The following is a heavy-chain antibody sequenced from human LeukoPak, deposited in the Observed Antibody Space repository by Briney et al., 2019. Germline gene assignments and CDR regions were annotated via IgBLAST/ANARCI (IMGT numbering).Heavy chain of an antibody. J-gene: IGHJ5*02. CDR3: ARVQAIAAAPKYNWFDP. Sequence: PSETLSLTCTVSGGSISSHYWSWIRQPPGKGLEWIGYIYYSGSTNCNPSLKSRVTISVDTSKNQFSLKLSSVTAADTAVYYCARVQAIAAAPKYNWFDPWGQGTLVTVSS. CDR1: GGSISSHY. CDR2: IYYSGST. V-gene: IGHV4-59*11. D-gene: IGHD6-13*01.